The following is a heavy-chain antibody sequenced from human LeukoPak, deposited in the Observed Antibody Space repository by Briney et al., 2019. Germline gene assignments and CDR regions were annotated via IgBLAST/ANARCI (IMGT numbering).Heavy chain of an antibody. J-gene: IGHJ4*02. CDR2: INPNSGGT. V-gene: IGHV1-2*02. Sequence: GASVKVSCKASGYTFTGYYMHWVRQAPGQGLEWMGWINPNSGGTNCAQKFQGRVTMTRDTSISTAYMELSRLRSDDTAVYYCARDRDGTGLEGFDYWGQGTLVTVSS. D-gene: IGHD1-1*01. CDR1: GYTFTGYY. CDR3: ARDRDGTGLEGFDY.